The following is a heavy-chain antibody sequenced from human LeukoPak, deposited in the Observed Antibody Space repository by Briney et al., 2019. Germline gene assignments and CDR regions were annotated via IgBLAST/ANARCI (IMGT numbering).Heavy chain of an antibody. J-gene: IGHJ6*03. D-gene: IGHD1-1*01. CDR1: GFTFSSYE. CDR2: IRSKAYRGTT. CDR3: ARGPKQLGTQNARAG. V-gene: IGHV3-49*04. Sequence: SLRLSCAASGFTFSSYEMNWVRQAPGKGLEWVGFIRSKAYRGTTEYAASVKGRFSISRDDSASIAYLQMNSLKTEDTAVYYCARGPKQLGTQNARAGGGKGTTVPFS.